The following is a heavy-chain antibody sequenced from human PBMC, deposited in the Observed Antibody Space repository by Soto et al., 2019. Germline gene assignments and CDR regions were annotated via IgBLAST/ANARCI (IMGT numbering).Heavy chain of an antibody. V-gene: IGHV1-24*01. CDR2: FDPEDGET. CDR3: ATDRPYYDYVWGSYREYYFDY. Sequence: ASVTVSCQVSGYTLTELSMHWVRQAPGKGLEWMGGFDPEDGETIYAQKFQGRVTMTEDTSTDTAYMELSSLRSEDTAVYYCATDRPYYDYVWGSYREYYFDYWGQGTLVTVSS. J-gene: IGHJ4*02. CDR1: GYTLTELS. D-gene: IGHD3-16*02.